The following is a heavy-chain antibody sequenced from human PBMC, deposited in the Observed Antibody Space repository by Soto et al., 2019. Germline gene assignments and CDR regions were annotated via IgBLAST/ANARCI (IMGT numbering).Heavy chain of an antibody. J-gene: IGHJ4*02. D-gene: IGHD3-22*01. CDR1: GFTFSSYG. Sequence: QVQLVESGGGVVQPGRSLRLSCAASGFTFSSYGMHWVRQAPGKGLEWVAVISYDGSNKYYADSVKGRFTISRDNSKNTLYLQMNSLRAEDTAVYYCAKDLYDSSGPGWSYFDYWGQGTLVTVSS. CDR3: AKDLYDSSGPGWSYFDY. V-gene: IGHV3-30*18. CDR2: ISYDGSNK.